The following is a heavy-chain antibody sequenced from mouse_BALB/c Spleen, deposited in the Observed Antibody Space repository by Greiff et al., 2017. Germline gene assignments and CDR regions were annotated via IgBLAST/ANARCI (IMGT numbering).Heavy chain of an antibody. V-gene: IGHV1S56*01. J-gene: IGHJ4*01. CDR2: IDPGNVNT. D-gene: IGHD2-13*01. CDR3: ARGKYGDYEAMDY. Sequence: QVQLQQSGPELVKPGASVRISCKASGFNFTSYYIHWVKQRPGQGLEWIGWIDPGNVNTKYNEKFKGKATLTADKSSSTAYMQLSSLTSEDSAVYFCARGKYGDYEAMDYWGQGTSVTVSS. CDR1: GFNFTSYY.